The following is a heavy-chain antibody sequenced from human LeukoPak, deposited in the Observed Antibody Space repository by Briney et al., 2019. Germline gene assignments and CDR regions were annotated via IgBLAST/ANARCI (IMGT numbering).Heavy chain of an antibody. CDR3: ASLSRSGWYH. V-gene: IGHV4-59*01. CDR2: IYYSGST. CDR1: XXXXSSYY. D-gene: IGHD6-19*01. Sequence: KASETXSLTXXXXXXXXSSYYWSWIRXPPGKGLEWIGYIYYSGSTNYNPSLKSRVTISVDTSKNQFSLKLSSVTAADTAVYYCASLSRSGWYHWGQGTLVTVSS. J-gene: IGHJ5*02.